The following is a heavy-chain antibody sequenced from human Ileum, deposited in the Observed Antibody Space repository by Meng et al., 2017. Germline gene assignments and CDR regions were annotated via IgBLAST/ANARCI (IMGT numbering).Heavy chain of an antibody. CDR3: ARDVVVPAALTVRIDY. CDR2: INGDNGKT. CDR1: GYTLPSYA. V-gene: IGHV1-3*01. J-gene: IGHJ4*02. D-gene: IGHD2-2*01. Sequence: VQLVPAVAQGKHPGASFKFSCTASGYTLPSYANHWVRQAHGQRLEWMGWINGDNGKTTYSQKFQGRVTITRDTSASTDYMELSSLRSEDTAVYYCARDVVVPAALTVRIDYWGQGTLVTVSS.